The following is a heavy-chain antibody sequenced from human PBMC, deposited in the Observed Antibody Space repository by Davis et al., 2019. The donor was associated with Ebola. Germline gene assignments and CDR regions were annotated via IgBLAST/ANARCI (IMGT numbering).Heavy chain of an antibody. V-gene: IGHV3-9*03. CDR1: GFTFDDYA. CDR2: ISWNSGSI. J-gene: IGHJ4*02. Sequence: SLKISCAASGFTFDDYAMHWVRQAPGKGLEWVSGISWNSGSIGYADSVKGRFTISRDNAKNSLYLQMNSLRAEDMALYYCAKDKFRRSNYDFWSGPIDYWGQGTLVTVSS. D-gene: IGHD3-3*01. CDR3: AKDKFRRSNYDFWSGPIDY.